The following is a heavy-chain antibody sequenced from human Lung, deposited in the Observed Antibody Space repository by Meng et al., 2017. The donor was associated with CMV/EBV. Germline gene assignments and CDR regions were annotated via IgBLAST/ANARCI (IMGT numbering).Heavy chain of an antibody. CDR1: GFTFSSYA. D-gene: IGHD3-9*01. CDR3: ARAPTYSDVLRGVPPHYGMGV. J-gene: IGHJ6*01. Sequence: GESLKISCAVSGFTFSSYAMNWVRQAPGKGLDWVAVISYDGSDRYYVDSMRGRFTISRDNSKNTLYLQMNSLRPEDTALYYCARAPTYSDVLRGVPPHYGMGVWGPGNTV. V-gene: IGHV3-30*04. CDR2: ISYDGSDR.